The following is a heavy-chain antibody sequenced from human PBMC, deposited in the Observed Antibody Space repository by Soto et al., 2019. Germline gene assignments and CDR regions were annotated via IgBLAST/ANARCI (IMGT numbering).Heavy chain of an antibody. CDR3: AKAQYSWKFGRNYYYYGMDV. J-gene: IGHJ6*02. CDR2: ISWDGGST. CDR1: GFTFDDYT. Sequence: GGSLRLSCAASGFTFDDYTMHWVRQAPGKGLEWVSLISWDGGSTYYADSVKGRFTISRDNSKNSLYLQMNSLRTEDTALYYCAKAQYSWKFGRNYYYYGMDVWGQGTTVTVSS. V-gene: IGHV3-43*01. D-gene: IGHD1-26*01.